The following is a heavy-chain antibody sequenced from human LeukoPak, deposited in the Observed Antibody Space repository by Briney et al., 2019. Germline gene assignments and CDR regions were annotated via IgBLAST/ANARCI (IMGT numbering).Heavy chain of an antibody. V-gene: IGHV4-39*01. CDR3: ARAHHYGSGSAYYYYMDV. CDR1: GGSISSSSYY. Sequence: SETLSLTCTVSGGSISSSSYYWGWIRQPPGKGLEWIGSIYYSGSTYYNPSLKSRVTISVDTSKNQFSLKLSSVTAADTAVYYCARAHHYGSGSAYYYYMDVWGKGTTVTVSS. J-gene: IGHJ6*03. CDR2: IYYSGST. D-gene: IGHD3-10*01.